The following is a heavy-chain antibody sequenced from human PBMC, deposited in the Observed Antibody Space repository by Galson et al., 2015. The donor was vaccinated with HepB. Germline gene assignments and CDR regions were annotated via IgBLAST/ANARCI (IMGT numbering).Heavy chain of an antibody. CDR1: GFNFGDYY. J-gene: IGHJ4*02. CDR2: ISSSGKTS. V-gene: IGHV3-11*01. CDR3: ARLKISYFENNGYHFDY. D-gene: IGHD3-22*01. Sequence: SLRLSCAAPGFNFGDYYMSWIRQAPGKGPEWVSYISSSGKTSYYADSVKGRFTISRDNTKNSLYVQMDSLRAEDTAVYFCARLKISYFENNGYHFDYWGQGALVTVSS.